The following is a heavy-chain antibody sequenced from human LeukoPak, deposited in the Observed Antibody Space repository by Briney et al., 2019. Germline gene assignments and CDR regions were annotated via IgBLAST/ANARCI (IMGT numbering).Heavy chain of an antibody. J-gene: IGHJ4*02. V-gene: IGHV5-51*01. CDR3: ARHTLTGAVAGTADY. D-gene: IGHD6-19*01. CDR2: IYPGDSDT. Sequence: GESLKISCKGSGYSFTSYWIGWVRPMPGKGLEWMGIIYPGDSDTRYSPSFQGQVTISADKSISTAYLQWSSLKASDTAMYYCARHTLTGAVAGTADYWGQGTLVTVSS. CDR1: GYSFTSYW.